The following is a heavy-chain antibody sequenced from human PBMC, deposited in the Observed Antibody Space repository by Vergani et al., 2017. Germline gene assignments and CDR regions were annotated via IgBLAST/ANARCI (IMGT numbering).Heavy chain of an antibody. CDR2: IITIFGTA. V-gene: IGHV1-69*01. D-gene: IGHD5-18*01. Sequence: QVQLVQSGAEVKKPGSSVKVSCKASGGTFSSYAISWVRQAPGQGLEWMGGIITIFGTANYAQKFQGRVTITADESTSTAYMELSSLRSEDTAVYYCARDRVDRGGYSYGHHFDYWGQGTLVTVSS. CDR1: GGTFSSYA. J-gene: IGHJ4*02. CDR3: ARDRVDRGGYSYGHHFDY.